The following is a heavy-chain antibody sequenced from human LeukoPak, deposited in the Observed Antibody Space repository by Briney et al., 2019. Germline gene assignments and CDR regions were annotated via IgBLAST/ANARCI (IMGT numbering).Heavy chain of an antibody. V-gene: IGHV3-53*01. CDR1: GFTVSNNY. Sequence: GGSLRLSCTASGFTVSNNYMSWVRQAPGKGLEWVSISYSDSNTNYADSVKGRFTISRNTSQNTLSLQINSLRAEDTAVYYCVRKNRDFNAAFDIWGQETVVTVSA. CDR2: SYSDSNT. CDR3: VRKNRDFNAAFDI. J-gene: IGHJ3*02. D-gene: IGHD1-14*01.